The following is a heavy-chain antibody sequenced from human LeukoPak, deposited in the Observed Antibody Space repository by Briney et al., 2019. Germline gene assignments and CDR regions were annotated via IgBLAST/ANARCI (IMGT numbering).Heavy chain of an antibody. J-gene: IGHJ5*02. CDR1: GYTFTSYY. Sequence: ASVKVSCKASGYTFTSYYMHWVRQAPGQGLEWMGIINPSGGSTSYAQKFQGRVTKTRDTSTSTVYMELSSLRSEDTAVYYCARDRGYCSSTSCSHRDWFDPWGQGTLVTVSS. D-gene: IGHD2-2*01. V-gene: IGHV1-46*01. CDR3: ARDRGYCSSTSCSHRDWFDP. CDR2: INPSGGST.